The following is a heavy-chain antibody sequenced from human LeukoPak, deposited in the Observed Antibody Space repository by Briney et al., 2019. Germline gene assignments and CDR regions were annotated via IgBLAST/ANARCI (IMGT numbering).Heavy chain of an antibody. CDR2: IKQDGSEK. CDR1: GFSLSNYG. Sequence: GGSLRLSCVASGFSLSNYGMTWVRQAPGKGLEWVANIKQDGSEKYYVDSVKGRFTISRDNAKNSLYLQLNNVSAEDTAVYYCARDYSHDYGDPHDAFDIWGQGTMVTVSS. D-gene: IGHD4-17*01. V-gene: IGHV3-7*01. J-gene: IGHJ3*02. CDR3: ARDYSHDYGDPHDAFDI.